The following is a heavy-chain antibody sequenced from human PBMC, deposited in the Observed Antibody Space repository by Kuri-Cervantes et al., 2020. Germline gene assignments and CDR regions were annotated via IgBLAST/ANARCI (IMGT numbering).Heavy chain of an antibody. V-gene: IGHV3-23*01. D-gene: IGHD1-26*01. CDR3: ARDWSTWAGAYYYMDV. Sequence: GESLKIPCAASGFTFSSYAMTWVHQAPGKGLEWVSSISGSGDSTYYADSVKGRFTISRDNAKNSQYLQMNSLRAEDTAVYYCARDWSTWAGAYYYMDVWGKGTTVTVSS. CDR2: ISGSGDST. CDR1: GFTFSSYA. J-gene: IGHJ6*03.